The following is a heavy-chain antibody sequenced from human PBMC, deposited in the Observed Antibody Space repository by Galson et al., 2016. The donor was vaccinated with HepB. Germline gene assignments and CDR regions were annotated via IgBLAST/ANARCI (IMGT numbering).Heavy chain of an antibody. D-gene: IGHD5-18*01. Sequence: ETLSLTCTVSGASVIGYYWGWVRQSAGKGLEWIGRIYSSGNTDYNPSLQSRVTMSVDTSKNQFSLRLTSVTAADTAIYYCARHGYGYTYGNNWFESWGQGTLVTVSS. J-gene: IGHJ5*01. CDR3: ARHGYGYTYGNNWFES. CDR2: IYSSGNT. V-gene: IGHV4-4*07. CDR1: GASVIGYY.